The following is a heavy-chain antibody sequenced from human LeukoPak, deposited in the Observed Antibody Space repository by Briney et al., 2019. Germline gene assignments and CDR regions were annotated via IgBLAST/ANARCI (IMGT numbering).Heavy chain of an antibody. J-gene: IGHJ4*02. Sequence: GASVKVSCKASGYTFTSYYMHWVRQAPGQGLEWMGIINPSGGSTSYAQKFRGRVTMTRDTSTSTVYMELSSLRSEDTAVYYYAREVEMATTCFDYWGQGTLVTVSS. CDR3: AREVEMATTCFDY. CDR1: GYTFTSYY. V-gene: IGHV1-46*01. D-gene: IGHD5-24*01. CDR2: INPSGGST.